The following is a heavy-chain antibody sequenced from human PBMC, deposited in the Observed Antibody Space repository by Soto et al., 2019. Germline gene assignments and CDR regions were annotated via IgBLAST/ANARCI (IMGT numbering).Heavy chain of an antibody. D-gene: IGHD3-10*01. CDR3: ARDSYGNFDY. J-gene: IGHJ4*02. CDR2: INTYNGNT. Sequence: QVQLVQSGAEVKKPGASVKVSCKASGYIFTNYGFNWVRQAPGQGLEWMGWINTYNGNTNYAQKLHGRVTMTTDTSTTTAYMELRSLRSDDTAVYYCARDSYGNFDYWCQGTLVTVSS. CDR1: GYIFTNYG. V-gene: IGHV1-18*01.